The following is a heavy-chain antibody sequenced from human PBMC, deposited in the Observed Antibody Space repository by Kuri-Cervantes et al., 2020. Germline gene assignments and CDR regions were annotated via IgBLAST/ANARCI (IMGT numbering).Heavy chain of an antibody. CDR1: GFTVSSNY. Sequence: GESLKISCAASGFTVSSNYMSWVRQAPGKGLEWVSVIYSGGSTYYADSVKGRFTISRGNSKNTLYLQMNSLRAEDTAVYYCARDGLPRVPLVRGVIIGAFDIWGQGTMVTVSS. V-gene: IGHV3-66*01. J-gene: IGHJ3*02. CDR3: ARDGLPRVPLVRGVIIGAFDI. CDR2: IYSGGST. D-gene: IGHD3-10*01.